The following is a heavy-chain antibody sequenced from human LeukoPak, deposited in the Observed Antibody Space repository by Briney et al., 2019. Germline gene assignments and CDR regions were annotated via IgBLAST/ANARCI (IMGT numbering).Heavy chain of an antibody. CDR3: ARGYDYGAFRRLDAFDI. J-gene: IGHJ3*02. CDR1: GFTFSSYG. V-gene: IGHV3-33*01. CDR2: IWYDGSNK. D-gene: IGHD4-17*01. Sequence: GGSLRLSCAASGFTFSSYGMHWVRQAPGKGLEWGAVIWYDGSNKYYADSVKGRFTISRDNSKNTLYLQMNSLRAEDTAVYYCARGYDYGAFRRLDAFDIWGQGTMVTVSS.